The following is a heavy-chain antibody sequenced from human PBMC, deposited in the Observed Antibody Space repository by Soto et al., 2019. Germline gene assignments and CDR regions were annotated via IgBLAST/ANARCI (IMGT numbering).Heavy chain of an antibody. J-gene: IGHJ3*02. D-gene: IGHD3-10*01. CDR2: INPSGGST. V-gene: IGHV1-46*01. CDR1: GYTFTTYY. Sequence: ASVKVSCKASGYTFTTYYMHWVRQAPGQGLEWMGIINPSGGSTTYAQKFQGRVTMTRDTSTSTVYMELSSLRSEDTAVYFCARSFGSGTYHDAFDIWDQGTMVTVSS. CDR3: ARSFGSGTYHDAFDI.